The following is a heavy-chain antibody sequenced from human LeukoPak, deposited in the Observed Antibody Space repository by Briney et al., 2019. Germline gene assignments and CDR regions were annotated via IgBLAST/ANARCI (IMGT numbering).Heavy chain of an antibody. CDR1: GDSISSFY. CDR3: ARSRSGKLVFFL. J-gene: IGHJ6*02. Sequence: SETLSLTCTVSGDSISSFYWSWIRQPPGKGLEWIGYIYYSGSTNYNPSLNSRVTISVDTSKDQFSLKLTSLTAADTAVYYCARSRSGKLVFFLWGQGTTVTVSS. V-gene: IGHV4-59*08. CDR2: IYYSGST. D-gene: IGHD3-10*01.